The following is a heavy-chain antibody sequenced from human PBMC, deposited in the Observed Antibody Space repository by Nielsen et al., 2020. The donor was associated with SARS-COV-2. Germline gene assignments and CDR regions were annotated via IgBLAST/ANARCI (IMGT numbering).Heavy chain of an antibody. CDR2: IYNSGRPV. D-gene: IGHD1-20*01. CDR1: GFSISAFE. CDR3: ARDKEGVAGTAFDI. J-gene: IGHJ3*02. Sequence: GESLKISCTASGFSISAFEMNWVRQAPGKGLEWVSYIYNSGRPVFYGDSVQGRFTMSRDSARNSLYLQMNSLRVEDTAIYYCARDKEGVAGTAFDIWGQGTMVTVSS. V-gene: IGHV3-48*03.